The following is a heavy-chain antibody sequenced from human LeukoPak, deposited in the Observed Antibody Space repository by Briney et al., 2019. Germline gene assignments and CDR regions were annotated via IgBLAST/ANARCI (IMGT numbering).Heavy chain of an antibody. D-gene: IGHD6-19*01. CDR1: GFTFSSYA. V-gene: IGHV3-23*01. J-gene: IGHJ4*02. CDR2: ISGSGGST. Sequence: GGSLRLSCAASGFTFSSYAMSWVRQAPGKGLEWVSAISGSGGSTYYADSVKGRFTISRDNAKNSLYLQMNSLRAEDTALYYCARDNGATGWLYWGQGTLVTVSS. CDR3: ARDNGATGWLY.